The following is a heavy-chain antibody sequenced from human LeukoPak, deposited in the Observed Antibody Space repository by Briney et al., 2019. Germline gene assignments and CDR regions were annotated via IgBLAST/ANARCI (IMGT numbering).Heavy chain of an antibody. Sequence: GSSLSLPCAASGFTFSRHVIHWVRQAAGNVLGWVASIPYFGNNKFYANSVNGRFTISRDNSRNTLYLQMNSLRGEDAAVYSCARGGIPTGPYYYFYYMDVWGKGTAVAVSS. D-gene: IGHD3-10*01. CDR1: GFTFSRHV. CDR2: IPYFGNNK. V-gene: IGHV3-30*01. J-gene: IGHJ6*03. CDR3: ARGGIPTGPYYYFYYMDV.